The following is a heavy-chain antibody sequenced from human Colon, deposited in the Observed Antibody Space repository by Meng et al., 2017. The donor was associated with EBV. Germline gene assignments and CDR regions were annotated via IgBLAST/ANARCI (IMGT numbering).Heavy chain of an antibody. J-gene: IGHJ4*02. CDR1: RGSLSGAY. D-gene: IGHD4-17*01. CDR3: ARYRLQNDYGDQLYYFDY. V-gene: IGHV4-34*12. Sequence: QVQLQQWGAGLLKPTETLSLTCAVNRGSLSGAYWNWIRQPPGKGLEWIGEIIHGGSPSYNPSLKSRVTISIDTSKNQFSLRLSSVTAADTAVYYCARYRLQNDYGDQLYYFDYWGQGTLVTVSA. CDR2: IIHGGSP.